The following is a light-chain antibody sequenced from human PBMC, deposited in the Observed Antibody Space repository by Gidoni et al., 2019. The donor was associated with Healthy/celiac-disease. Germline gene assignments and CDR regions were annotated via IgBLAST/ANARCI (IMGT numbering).Light chain of an antibody. CDR2: DAS. Sequence: IVLTQSPATLSLSPGERATLSCRASQSVSSYLAWYQQKPGQAPRLLIYDASNRATGIPARFSGSGSGTDFTLNISSLEPEDFEVYYCQQRSNWPPLTFGGGTKVEIK. CDR1: QSVSSY. CDR3: QQRSNWPPLT. J-gene: IGKJ4*01. V-gene: IGKV3-11*01.